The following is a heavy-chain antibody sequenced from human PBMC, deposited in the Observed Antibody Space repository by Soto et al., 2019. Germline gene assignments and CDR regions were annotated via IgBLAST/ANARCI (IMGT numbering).Heavy chain of an antibody. CDR3: ARGPYCSGGSCYNDAFDI. Sequence: VASVKVSCKASGYTFTGYYMHWVRQAPGQGLEWMGWINPNSGGTNYAQRFQRWVTMTRDTPISTAYMELSRLRSDDTAVYYCARGPYCSGGSCYNDAFDIWGQGTMVTVSS. CDR2: INPNSGGT. V-gene: IGHV1-2*04. J-gene: IGHJ3*02. D-gene: IGHD2-15*01. CDR1: GYTFTGYY.